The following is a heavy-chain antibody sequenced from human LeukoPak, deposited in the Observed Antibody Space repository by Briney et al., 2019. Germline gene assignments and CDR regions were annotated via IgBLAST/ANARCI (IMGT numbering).Heavy chain of an antibody. J-gene: IGHJ3*02. CDR1: GSISSGSYY. D-gene: IGHD1-26*01. Sequence: SQTLSLTCTVSGSISSGSYYWSWIRQPAGKGLEWIGRIYTSGSTNYNPSLESRVTISVDTSRNQFSLKLSSVTAADTAVYYCARRGGELGAFDIWGQGTMVTVSS. V-gene: IGHV4-61*02. CDR3: ARRGGELGAFDI. CDR2: IYTSGST.